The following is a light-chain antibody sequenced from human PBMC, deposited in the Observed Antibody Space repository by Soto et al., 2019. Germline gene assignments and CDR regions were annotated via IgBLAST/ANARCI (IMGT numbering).Light chain of an antibody. Sequence: DIQMTQYPSTLSASVGDRVTITCRASQSISSWLAWYQQKPGKAPKLLIYKASSLESGVPSRFSGSGSGTEFTLTISSLQPDDFATYYCQHYNSYSEAFGQGTMVDI. CDR3: QHYNSYSEA. CDR1: QSISSW. CDR2: KAS. J-gene: IGKJ1*01. V-gene: IGKV1-5*03.